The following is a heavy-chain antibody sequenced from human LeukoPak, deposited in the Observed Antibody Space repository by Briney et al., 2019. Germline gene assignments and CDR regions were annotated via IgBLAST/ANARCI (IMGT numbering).Heavy chain of an antibody. CDR2: INPSGGST. D-gene: IGHD2-21*02. Sequence: ASVKVSCKASGYTFTSYYMHWVRQAPGQGLEWMGIINPSGGSTSYAQKLQGRVTMTTDTSTSTAYMELRSLRSDDTAVYYCARDQVVTAIQVGYFQHWGQGTLVTVSS. J-gene: IGHJ1*01. V-gene: IGHV1-46*01. CDR3: ARDQVVTAIQVGYFQH. CDR1: GYTFTSYY.